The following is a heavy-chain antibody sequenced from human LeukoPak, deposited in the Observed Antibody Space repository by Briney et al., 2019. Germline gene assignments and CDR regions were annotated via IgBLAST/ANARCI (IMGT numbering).Heavy chain of an antibody. CDR3: AKDCSGGSCYDY. Sequence: GGSLRLSCAASGFTFSDYYMDWVRQAPGKGLEWVANIKYDGSEKYYVDSVRGRFTISRDDAKNSLYLQMNSLTPEDTAVYFCAKDCSGGSCYDYWGQGTLVTVSS. J-gene: IGHJ4*02. CDR1: GFTFSDYY. CDR2: IKYDGSEK. V-gene: IGHV3-7*04. D-gene: IGHD2-15*01.